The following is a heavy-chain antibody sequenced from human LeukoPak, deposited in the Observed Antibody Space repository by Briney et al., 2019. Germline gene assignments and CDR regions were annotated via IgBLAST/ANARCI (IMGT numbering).Heavy chain of an antibody. J-gene: IGHJ4*02. CDR1: GGTFSSYT. D-gene: IGHD1-1*01. CDR3: ARDLGRTSI. CDR2: IIPIVGIA. V-gene: IGHV1-69*04. Sequence: SVKVSCKASGGTFSSYTISWVRQAPGEGVEWMGRIIPIVGIANYAQKLQGRGTITADKSTSTAYMELSSLRSEHTAVYYCARDLGRTSIWGQGPLVTVSS.